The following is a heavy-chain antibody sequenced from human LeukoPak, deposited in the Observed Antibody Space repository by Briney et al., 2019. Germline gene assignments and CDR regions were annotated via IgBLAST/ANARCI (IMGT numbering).Heavy chain of an antibody. Sequence: QPGGSLRLSCAASGFTFSSYEMNWVRQAPGKGLEWVSYISSSGGTIYYADSLKGRFTISRDNAKNSLYLQMNSLRAEDTAVYYCARGLWGSSGYSVGYWGQGSLVTVSS. D-gene: IGHD3-16*01. CDR1: GFTFSSYE. J-gene: IGHJ4*02. V-gene: IGHV3-48*03. CDR3: ARGLWGSSGYSVGY. CDR2: ISSSGGTI.